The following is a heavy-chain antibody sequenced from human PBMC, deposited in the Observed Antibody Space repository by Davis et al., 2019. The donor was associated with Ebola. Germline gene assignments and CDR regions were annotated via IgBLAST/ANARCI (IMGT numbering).Heavy chain of an antibody. CDR1: GFTFSSYN. Sequence: GESLKISCAASGFTFSSYNIHWVRQAPGKGLEWVAVISYDGSNKYYADSVKGRFTISRDNSKNTLYLQMNSLRAEDTAVYYCAKDYYDYWGQGTLVTVSS. V-gene: IGHV3-30*18. CDR3: AKDYYDY. CDR2: ISYDGSNK. J-gene: IGHJ4*02.